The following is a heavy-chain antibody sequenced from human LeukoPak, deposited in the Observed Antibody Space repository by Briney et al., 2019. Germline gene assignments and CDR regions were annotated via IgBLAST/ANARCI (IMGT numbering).Heavy chain of an antibody. CDR1: GFTFRNYG. J-gene: IGHJ5*02. CDR3: ASPSIAAAGRATYGGGWFDP. CDR2: IWHDGSNK. Sequence: PGGSLRLSCAASGFTFRNYGLHWVRQAPGKGLEWVAVIWHDGSNKFYADSVKGRFTISRDNSKNTLYLQMKSLRAADTAVYYCASPSIAAAGRATYGGGWFDPWGQGTLVTVSS. D-gene: IGHD6-13*01. V-gene: IGHV3-33*01.